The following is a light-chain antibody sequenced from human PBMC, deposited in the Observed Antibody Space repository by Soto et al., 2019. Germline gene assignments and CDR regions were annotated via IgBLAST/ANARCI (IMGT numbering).Light chain of an antibody. V-gene: IGKV1-39*01. CDR1: QSNSSY. J-gene: IGKJ3*01. CDR2: AAS. CDR3: QQSYSTPLFT. Sequence: DIQMTQSPSSLSASVGDRVTITCRASQSNSSYLNWYQQKPGKAPKLLIYAASSLQSGVPSRFSGSGSGTDFTLTISSLQPDDFATYYCQQSYSTPLFTFGPGTKVDIK.